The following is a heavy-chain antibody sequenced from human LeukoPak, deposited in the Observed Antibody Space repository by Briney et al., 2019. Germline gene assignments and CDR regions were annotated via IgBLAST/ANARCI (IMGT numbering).Heavy chain of an antibody. V-gene: IGHV1-69*05. CDR3: ARDYYGDYGLLDY. J-gene: IGHJ4*02. Sequence: SVKVSCKASGGTFSSYAISWVRQAPGQGLEWMGGIIPIFGTANYAQKFQGRVTITTDESTSTAYMELSSLRSEDTAVYYWARDYYGDYGLLDYWGQGTLVTVSS. CDR2: IIPIFGTA. D-gene: IGHD4-17*01. CDR1: GGTFSSYA.